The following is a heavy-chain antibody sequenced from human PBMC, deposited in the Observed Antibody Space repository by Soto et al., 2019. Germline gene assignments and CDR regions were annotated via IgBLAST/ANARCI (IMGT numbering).Heavy chain of an antibody. CDR3: ARARSYDFRSGPPEYPFDL. J-gene: IGHJ3*01. V-gene: IGHV4-31*03. Sequence: SSETLSLTGTVAGGSISSGGYYWSWIRQHPGKGLEWIGYIYYSGSTYYNPSLKSRVTISVDTSKNQFSLKLSSVTGADTAVYYCARARSYDFRSGPPEYPFDLWGQGTMVTVSS. D-gene: IGHD3-3*01. CDR1: GGSISSGGYY. CDR2: IYYSGST.